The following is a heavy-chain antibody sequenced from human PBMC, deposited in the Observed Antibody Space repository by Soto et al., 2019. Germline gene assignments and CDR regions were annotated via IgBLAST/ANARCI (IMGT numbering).Heavy chain of an antibody. CDR3: ARGYYDSSGYETPDY. J-gene: IGHJ4*02. V-gene: IGHV4-59*01. Sequence: SETLSLTCTVSGGSISSYYWSWIRQPPGKGLEWIGYIYYSGSTNYNPSLKSRVTISVDTSKNQFSLKLSSVTAADTAVYYCARGYYDSSGYETPDYWGQGTLVTVSS. CDR2: IYYSGST. D-gene: IGHD3-22*01. CDR1: GGSISSYY.